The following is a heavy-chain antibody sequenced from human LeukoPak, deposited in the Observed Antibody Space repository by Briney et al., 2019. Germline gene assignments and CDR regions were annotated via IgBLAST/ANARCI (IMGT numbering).Heavy chain of an antibody. CDR3: VGSYVPYNWFDP. J-gene: IGHJ5*02. CDR1: GFTVSSNY. D-gene: IGHD1-26*01. Sequence: GGSLRLSCAASGFTVSSNYMSWVRQAPGKGLEWVGRTRNKANSYTTEYAASVKGRFTISRDDSKNSLYLQMNTLKTEDTAVYYCVGSYVPYNWFDPWGQGTLVTVSS. CDR2: TRNKANSYTT. V-gene: IGHV3-72*01.